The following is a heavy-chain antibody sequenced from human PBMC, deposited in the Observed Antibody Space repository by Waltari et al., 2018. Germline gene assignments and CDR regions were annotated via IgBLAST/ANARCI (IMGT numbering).Heavy chain of an antibody. CDR3: AKDRQGVWDY. V-gene: IGHV3-23*01. Sequence: VQVLESGGGLVQPGGSLRLSCAASGFTFSSYAITWVRQAPGKGLGGVAAIPGEGGSTYYADTVKGRFTISRDNSKNTVYLQMNSLRAEDTAIYYCAKDRQGVWDYWGQGTLVTVSS. J-gene: IGHJ4*02. CDR2: IPGEGGST. D-gene: IGHD2-8*01. CDR1: GFTFSSYA.